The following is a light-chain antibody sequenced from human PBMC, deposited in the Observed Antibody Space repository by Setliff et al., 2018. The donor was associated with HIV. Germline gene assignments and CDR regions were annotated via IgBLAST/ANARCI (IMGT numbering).Light chain of an antibody. CDR3: QQFNSYPLT. J-gene: IGKJ4*01. V-gene: IGKV1-13*02. CDR2: DAS. CDR1: QGISTA. Sequence: GDSVTITCRASQGISTALAWYQQKPGKPPKLLIHDASTVESGVPSRFSGRGSGTDFTLTISSLQPEDFATYNCQQFNSYPLTFGGGTKVDIK.